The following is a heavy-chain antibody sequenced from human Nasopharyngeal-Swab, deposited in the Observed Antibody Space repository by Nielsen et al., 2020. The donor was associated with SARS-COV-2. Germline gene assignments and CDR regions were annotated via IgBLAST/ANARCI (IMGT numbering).Heavy chain of an antibody. Sequence: ETLSLTCAVYGGSFSGYYWSWIRQPPGKGLEWVSVIYSDGSTYYVDSVKGRFTISRDTSKNIVYLQMNSLRAEDTAVYYCARGGSSWDGLGFFDYWGQGTLVTVSS. CDR3: ARGGSSWDGLGFFDY. V-gene: IGHV3-53*01. J-gene: IGHJ4*02. CDR2: IYSDGST. D-gene: IGHD6-13*01. CDR1: GGSFSGYY.